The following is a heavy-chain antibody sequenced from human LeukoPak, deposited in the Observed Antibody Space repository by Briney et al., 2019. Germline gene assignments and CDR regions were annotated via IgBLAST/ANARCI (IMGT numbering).Heavy chain of an antibody. CDR3: TRVQTGRGYYYHDAFDI. J-gene: IGHJ3*02. CDR2: IGSKAYGGTI. V-gene: IGHV3-49*04. CDR1: GFTFGDYA. D-gene: IGHD3-22*01. Sequence: PGGSLRLSCTASGFTFGDYAMSWVRQAPGKGLEWVGFIGSKAYGGTIEYAASVKGRFTISRDDSKSIAYLQMNSLKTEDTAVYYCTRVQTGRGYYYHDAFDIWGQGTMVTVSS.